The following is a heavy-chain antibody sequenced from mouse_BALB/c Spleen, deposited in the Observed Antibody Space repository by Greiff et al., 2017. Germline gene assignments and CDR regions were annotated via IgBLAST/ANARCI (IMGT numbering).Heavy chain of an antibody. CDR1: GYTFTSYW. V-gene: IGHV1-5*01. CDR3: TRGGYGAWFAY. J-gene: IGHJ3*01. CDR2: IYPGNSDT. D-gene: IGHD2-2*01. Sequence: VQLQQSGTVLARPGASVKMSCKASGYTFTSYWMHWVKQRPGPGLEWIGAIYPGNSDTSYNQKFKGKAKLTAVTSTSTAYMELSSLTNEDSAVYYCTRGGYGAWFAYWGQGTLVTVSA.